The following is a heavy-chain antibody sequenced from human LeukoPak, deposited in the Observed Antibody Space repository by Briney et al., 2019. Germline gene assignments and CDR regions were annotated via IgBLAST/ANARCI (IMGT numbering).Heavy chain of an antibody. V-gene: IGHV4-59*01. Sequence: SETLSLTCTISVGSISTYYWGWIRQPPGKGLEWIGYISYSGSTTYTPSLESRVTISVDTSKNQFSLRLSSETAADTAVYYCTRITQGTVDYWGQGILVTVSS. CDR3: TRITQGTVDY. J-gene: IGHJ4*02. CDR2: ISYSGST. D-gene: IGHD3-10*01. CDR1: VGSISTYY.